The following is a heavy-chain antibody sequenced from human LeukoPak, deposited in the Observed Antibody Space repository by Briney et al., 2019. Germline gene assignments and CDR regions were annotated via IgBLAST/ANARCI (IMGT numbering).Heavy chain of an antibody. CDR2: IKSKTDGGTT. CDR1: GFTFSNAW. V-gene: IGHV3-15*01. Sequence: GGSLRLSCAASGFTFSNAWMSWFRQAPGKGLEWVGRIKSKTDGGTTDYAAPVKGRFTISRDDSKNTLYLQMNSLKTEDTAVYYCTTDGGGNWALDYWGQGTLVTVSS. D-gene: IGHD4-23*01. J-gene: IGHJ4*02. CDR3: TTDGGGNWALDY.